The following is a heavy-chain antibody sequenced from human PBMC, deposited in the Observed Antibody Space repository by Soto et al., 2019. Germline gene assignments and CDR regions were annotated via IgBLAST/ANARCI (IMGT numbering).Heavy chain of an antibody. CDR2: INPNSGGT. D-gene: IGHD6-13*01. CDR1: GYTFTGYY. Sequence: ASVKVSCKASGYTFTGYYMHWVRQAPGQGLEWMGWINPNSGGTNYAQKFQGWVTMTRDTSISTAYMELSRLRSDDTAVYYCARDRGLAAGKPDLDAFAIWGQGTMVTVSS. V-gene: IGHV1-2*04. J-gene: IGHJ3*02. CDR3: ARDRGLAAGKPDLDAFAI.